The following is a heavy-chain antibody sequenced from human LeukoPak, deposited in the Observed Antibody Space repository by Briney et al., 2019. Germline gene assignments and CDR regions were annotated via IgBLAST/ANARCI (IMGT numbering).Heavy chain of an antibody. CDR2: ISNSGSTI. D-gene: IGHD3-3*01. CDR3: ARDRAYYDSDY. CDR1: GFTFSDYY. Sequence: GGSLRLSCAASGFTFSDYYMSWIRQAPGKGLEWVSYISNSGSTIYYADSVKGRFTISRDNAKNSLYLQMNSLRAEDTAVYYCARDRAYYDSDYWGQGTLATVSS. J-gene: IGHJ4*02. V-gene: IGHV3-11*01.